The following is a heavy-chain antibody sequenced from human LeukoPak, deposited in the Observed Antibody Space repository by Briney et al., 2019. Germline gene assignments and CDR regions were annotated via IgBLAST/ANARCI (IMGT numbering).Heavy chain of an antibody. CDR3: ARGVDSGYSSSWYFLPYFDY. CDR1: GFTFSSYA. J-gene: IGHJ4*02. CDR2: ISSSSSYI. D-gene: IGHD6-13*01. V-gene: IGHV3-21*01. Sequence: GGSLRLSCAASGFTFSSYAMSWVRQAPGKGLEWVSSISSSSSYIYYADSVKGRFTISRDNAKNSLYLQMNSLRAEDTAVYYCARGVDSGYSSSWYFLPYFDYWGQGTLVTVSS.